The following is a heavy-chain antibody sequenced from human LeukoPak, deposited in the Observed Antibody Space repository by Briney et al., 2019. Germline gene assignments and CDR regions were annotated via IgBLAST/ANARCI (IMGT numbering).Heavy chain of an antibody. CDR3: AKDHVYGGADD. V-gene: IGHV3-43*02. D-gene: IGHD4-23*01. Sequence: PGGSLRLSCAASGFTFNRYAMHWVRQAPGKGLEWVGLISGDGITTYYLDSVKGRFTISRDNSKNSLYLHMNSLRSEDTALYYCAKDHVYGGADDWGQGTLVTVPS. CDR1: GFTFNRYA. CDR2: ISGDGITT. J-gene: IGHJ4*02.